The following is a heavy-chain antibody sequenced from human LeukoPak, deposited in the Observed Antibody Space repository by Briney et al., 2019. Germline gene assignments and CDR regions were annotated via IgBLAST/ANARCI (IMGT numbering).Heavy chain of an antibody. V-gene: IGHV4-30-4*07. D-gene: IGHD3-22*01. CDR2: IYYSGST. CDR3: ARDMVPYDSSGYYVNSGAFDI. Sequence: PSETLSLTCAVSGGSISSGGYSWSWIRQPPGTGLEWIGYIYYSGSTFYNPSLKSRVTISVDTSKNQFSLKLSSVTAADTAVYYCARDMVPYDSSGYYVNSGAFDIWGQGTMVTVSS. J-gene: IGHJ3*02. CDR1: GGSISSGGYS.